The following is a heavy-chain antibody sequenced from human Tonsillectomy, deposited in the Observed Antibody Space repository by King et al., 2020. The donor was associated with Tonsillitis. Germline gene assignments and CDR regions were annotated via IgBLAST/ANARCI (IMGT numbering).Heavy chain of an antibody. J-gene: IGHJ3*02. D-gene: IGHD2-8*01. Sequence: QLQESGPGLVKPSQTLSLTCAVSGGSISSGDYSWSWIRQPPGKGLEWIGYMYYSGSTYYNPSLKSRVTISIDTSKDQFSLKMSSVTAADTGVYYCARGYFTNGIFLDAFDIWGQGTMLTVSS. CDR1: GGSISSGDYS. CDR3: ARGYFTNGIFLDAFDI. CDR2: MYYSGST. V-gene: IGHV4-30-4*07.